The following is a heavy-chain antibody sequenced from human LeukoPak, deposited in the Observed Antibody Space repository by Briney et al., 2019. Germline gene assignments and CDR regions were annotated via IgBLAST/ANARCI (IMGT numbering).Heavy chain of an antibody. J-gene: IGHJ6*03. Sequence: PSETLSLTCTVSGGSISSYYWSSVRQPPGKGLEWVGYIYYSGSTNYNPSLKSRVTISVDTSKNRFSLKLSSVTAADTAVYYCARGMTYYDFWSGYHTDYYYYYMDVWGKGTTVTVSS. D-gene: IGHD3-3*01. CDR3: ARGMTYYDFWSGYHTDYYYYYMDV. CDR2: IYYSGST. CDR1: GGSISSYY. V-gene: IGHV4-59*01.